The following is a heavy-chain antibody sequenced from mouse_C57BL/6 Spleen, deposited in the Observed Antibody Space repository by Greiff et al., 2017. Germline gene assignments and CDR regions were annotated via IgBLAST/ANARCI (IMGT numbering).Heavy chain of an antibody. D-gene: IGHD2-1*01. CDR1: GYTFTSYW. V-gene: IGHV1-64*01. Sequence: QVQLQQPGAELVKPGASVKLSCKASGYTFTSYWMHWVKQRPGQGPEWIGMIHPNSGSTNYNEKFKSKATLTVDKSSSTAYMQLSSLTSEDSAVYYCARRGNYDAMDYWGQGTSVTVSS. J-gene: IGHJ4*01. CDR3: ARRGNYDAMDY. CDR2: IHPNSGST.